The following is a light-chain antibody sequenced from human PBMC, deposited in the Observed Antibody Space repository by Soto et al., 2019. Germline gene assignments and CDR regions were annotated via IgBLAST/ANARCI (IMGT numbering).Light chain of an antibody. V-gene: IGLV2-14*01. CDR2: DVS. J-gene: IGLJ1*01. CDR3: SSYTSSSTLGV. Sequence: QSALTQPGSVSGSPGQSITISCTGTSSDVGGYNYVSWYQQHPGKAPKLMIYDVSNRPSGVSNRFSGSKSGNTASLTISGLQAEDEAGYYCSSYTSSSTLGVFGTGTKLTVL. CDR1: SSDVGGYNY.